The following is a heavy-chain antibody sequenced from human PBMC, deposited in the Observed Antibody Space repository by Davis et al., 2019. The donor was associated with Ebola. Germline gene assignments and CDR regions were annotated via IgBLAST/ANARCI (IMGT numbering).Heavy chain of an antibody. J-gene: IGHJ3*02. D-gene: IGHD4-11*01. CDR3: ARDGDNYSTLIYAFDI. CDR1: GFTFSSYW. Sequence: PGGSLRLSCAASGFTFSSYWMSWVRQAPGKGLEWVANIKQDGREKYYVDSVKGRFTISRDNAKNSLYLQMNSLRAEDTAVYYCARDGDNYSTLIYAFDIWGQGTMVTVSS. V-gene: IGHV3-7*01. CDR2: IKQDGREK.